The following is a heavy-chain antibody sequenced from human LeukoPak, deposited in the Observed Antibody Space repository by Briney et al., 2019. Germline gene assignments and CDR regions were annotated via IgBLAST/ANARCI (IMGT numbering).Heavy chain of an antibody. J-gene: IGHJ4*02. V-gene: IGHV3-11*01. Sequence: GGSLRLSCAASGFTFSDYYMSWIRRAPGKGLEWVSYITGSGGTTYYADSVKGRFTISRDNAKNSLYLQMNSLRAEDTAVYYCARGRGRGVAIYYFDYWGQGTLVTVSS. CDR3: ARGRGRGVAIYYFDY. CDR1: GFTFSDYY. CDR2: ITGSGGTT. D-gene: IGHD3-3*01.